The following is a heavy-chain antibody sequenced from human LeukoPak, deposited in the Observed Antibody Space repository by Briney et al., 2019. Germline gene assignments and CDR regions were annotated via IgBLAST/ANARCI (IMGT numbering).Heavy chain of an antibody. CDR1: GFSLSDFW. D-gene: IGHD3-22*01. CDR2: IRIDGNT. J-gene: IGHJ4*01. CDR3: ARDDNYYDGSSYSSGFDH. V-gene: IGHV3-74*01. Sequence: PGGSLRLSCVASGFSLSDFWMHWVRQVPGKELVWVALIRIDGNTNVAGSVRGRSSISRDTAKNTLYLQMNSLRAEDSAIYYCARDDNYYDGSSYSSGFDHWGHGTLVTVSS.